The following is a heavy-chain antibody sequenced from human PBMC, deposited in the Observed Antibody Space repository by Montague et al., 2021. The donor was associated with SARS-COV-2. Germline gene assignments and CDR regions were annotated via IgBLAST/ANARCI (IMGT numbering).Heavy chain of an antibody. CDR1: GDSISNYY. J-gene: IGHJ4*02. CDR2: IYYSGRT. D-gene: IGHD3-9*01. CDR3: ARLPYILPGYAYFDF. Sequence: SETLSLTCTVSGDSISNYYWSWIRRPPGKGLEWLGDIYYSGRTNYNPSXXSRVTISVDTSKNQFSLRLSSVTAADTAVYYCARLPYILPGYAYFDFWGQGSLVIVSS. V-gene: IGHV4-59*08.